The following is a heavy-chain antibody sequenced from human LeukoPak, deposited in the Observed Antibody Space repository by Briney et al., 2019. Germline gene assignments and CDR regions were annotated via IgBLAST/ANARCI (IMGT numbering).Heavy chain of an antibody. D-gene: IGHD4-17*01. V-gene: IGHV3-21*06. CDR3: ARDKKTDDYGDYWPWVVDY. J-gene: IGHJ4*02. CDR1: GFTFSSYS. CDR2: ISSSSSYI. Sequence: PGGSLRLSCAASGFTFSSYSMNWVRQAPGKGLEWVSSISSSSSYIYYADSVKGRFTISRDNAKNSLYLQMNSLRAEDTAVYYCARDKKTDDYGDYWPWVVDYWGREPWSPSP.